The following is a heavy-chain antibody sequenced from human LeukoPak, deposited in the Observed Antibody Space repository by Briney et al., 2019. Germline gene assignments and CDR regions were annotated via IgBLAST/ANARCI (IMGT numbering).Heavy chain of an antibody. J-gene: IGHJ5*02. CDR3: ARVDCSSTSCMGGNWFDP. CDR2: ISSSSSYT. Sequence: GGSLRLSCEASGFTFSDYYMSWIRQAPGKGLEWVSYISSSSSYTNYADSVKGRFTISRDNAKNSLYLQMNSLRAEDTAAYYCARVDCSSTSCMGGNWFDPWGQGTLVTVSS. D-gene: IGHD2-2*01. CDR1: GFTFSDYY. V-gene: IGHV3-11*05.